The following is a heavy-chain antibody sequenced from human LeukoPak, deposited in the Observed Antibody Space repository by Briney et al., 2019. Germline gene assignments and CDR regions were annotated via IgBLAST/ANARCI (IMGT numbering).Heavy chain of an antibody. V-gene: IGHV3-33*06. CDR2: VWYDGSNK. CDR1: GFTFTNYG. D-gene: IGHD3-9*01. J-gene: IGHJ3*02. Sequence: GRSLRLSCAASGFTFTNYGMHWVRQAPGKGLEWVAVVWYDGSNKYYADSVKGRFTISRDNSKNTLYLQMNSLRAEDTAVYYCAKDHGGDILTGYYLVAFDIWGQGTMVTVSS. CDR3: AKDHGGDILTGYYLVAFDI.